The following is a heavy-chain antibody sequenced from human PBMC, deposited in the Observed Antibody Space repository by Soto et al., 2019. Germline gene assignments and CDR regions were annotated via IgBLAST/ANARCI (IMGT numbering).Heavy chain of an antibody. D-gene: IGHD3-16*02. CDR1: GFTFSNAW. J-gene: IGHJ4*02. CDR3: TTEALSAPDY. Sequence: EVQLVESGGGLVKPGGSLRHSCGASGFTFSNAWMSWVRKAPGKGLERVGRIKSKTDGGTTDYAAPVKGRFTISRDDSKNTLYLQMNSLKNEDAAVYYCTTEALSAPDYWGQGTLVTVSS. CDR2: IKSKTDGGTT. V-gene: IGHV3-15*01.